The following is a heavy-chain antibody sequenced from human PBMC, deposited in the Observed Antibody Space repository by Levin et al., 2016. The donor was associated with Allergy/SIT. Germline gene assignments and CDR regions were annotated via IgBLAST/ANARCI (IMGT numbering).Heavy chain of an antibody. J-gene: IGHJ4*02. D-gene: IGHD1-26*01. CDR3: TRVLYSPSSPGIV. V-gene: IGHV3-72*01. CDR2: SGNEAGGFFT. CDR1: GFIFRDHY. Sequence: GGSLRLSCATSGFIFRDHYMDWVRQAPGKGLEWVGRSGNEAGGFFTEYAASVTGRFTIARDESKRSLYLQMNSLTADDTAVYYCTRVLYSPSSPGIVWGQGTLVTVS.